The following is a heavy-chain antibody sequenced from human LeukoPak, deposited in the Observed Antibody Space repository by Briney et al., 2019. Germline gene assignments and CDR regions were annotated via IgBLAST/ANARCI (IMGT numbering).Heavy chain of an antibody. CDR3: AELGITMIGGV. V-gene: IGHV3-9*01. CDR2: ISWNSGSI. CDR1: GFTFDDYA. J-gene: IGHJ6*04. D-gene: IGHD3-10*02. Sequence: GGSLRLSCAASGFTFDDYAMHWVRQAPGKGLEWVSGISWNSGSIGYADSVKGRFTISRGNAKNSLYLQMNSLRAEDTAVYYCAELGITMIGGVWGKGTTVTISS.